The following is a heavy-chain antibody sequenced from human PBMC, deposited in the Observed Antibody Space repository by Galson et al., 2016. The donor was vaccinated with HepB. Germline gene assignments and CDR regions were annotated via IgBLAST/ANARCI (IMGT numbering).Heavy chain of an antibody. CDR3: ARALIDFRGEDY. J-gene: IGHJ4*02. CDR2: IDTAGSST. CDR1: GFTFSSYW. D-gene: IGHD3-16*01. V-gene: IGHV3-74*01. Sequence: SLRLSCAASGFTFSSYWMHWVRQVPGKGLVWVSRIDTAGSSTTYADSVKGRVTIPRDNAKNTVNLEMNSLRAEDTAVYFSARALIDFRGEDYWGQGTLVTVSS.